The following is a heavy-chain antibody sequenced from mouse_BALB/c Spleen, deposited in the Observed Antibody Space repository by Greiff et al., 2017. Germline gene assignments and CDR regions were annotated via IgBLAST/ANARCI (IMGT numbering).Heavy chain of an antibody. V-gene: IGHV5-12-2*01. Sequence: EVHLVESGGGLVQPGGSLKLSCAASGFTFSSYTMSWVRQTPAKRLVWVAYISNGGGSTYYPHTVKGRFTISRDNAKNTLYLQMSSLKSEDTAMYCCARRDCGSYWDFDVWGEGTTVTVSS. CDR2: ISNGGGST. CDR1: GFTFSSYT. J-gene: IGHJ1*01. CDR3: ARRDCGSYWDFDV. D-gene: IGHD1-1*01.